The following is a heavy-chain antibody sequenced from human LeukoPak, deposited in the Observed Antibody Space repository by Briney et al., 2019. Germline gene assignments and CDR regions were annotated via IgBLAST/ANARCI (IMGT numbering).Heavy chain of an antibody. J-gene: IGHJ4*02. V-gene: IGHV3-23*01. CDR3: ARDLMGIAYRGAFYY. D-gene: IGHD6-13*01. Sequence: GGSLRLSCAASGFTFSSYAMSWVRQAPGKGLEWVSSINGSGDRTYYADSVKGRFTISRDNSKNTLYLQMNSLRAEDTAVYYCARDLMGIAYRGAFYYWGQGTLVTVSS. CDR2: INGSGDRT. CDR1: GFTFSSYA.